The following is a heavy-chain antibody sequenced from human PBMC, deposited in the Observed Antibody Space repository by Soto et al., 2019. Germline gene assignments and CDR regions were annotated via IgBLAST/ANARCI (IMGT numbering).Heavy chain of an antibody. Sequence: GASVKVSCKASGGTFSSYTISWVRQAPGQGLEWMGWISAYNGNTNYAQKLQGRATMTTDTSTSTAYMELRSLRSDDTAVYYCARAKGSSSWPWGAWQWLVHFDYWGQGTLVTVSS. V-gene: IGHV1-18*01. CDR2: ISAYNGNT. CDR1: GGTFSSYT. D-gene: IGHD6-13*01. J-gene: IGHJ4*02. CDR3: ARAKGSSSWPWGAWQWLVHFDY.